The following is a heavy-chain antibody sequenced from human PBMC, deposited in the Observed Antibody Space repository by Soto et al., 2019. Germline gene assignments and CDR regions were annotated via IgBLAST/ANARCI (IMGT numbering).Heavy chain of an antibody. V-gene: IGHV3-23*01. CDR1: GLTFSSYA. Sequence: GGCLRLSCAASGLTFSSYAMSWVRQAPGKGLEWVSHISNSGRSTKYADSVKGRFTISRDNSKNTLYLQMNSLRAEDTAIYYCAKDALAYYDFWSWGQGTLVTVSS. D-gene: IGHD3-3*01. J-gene: IGHJ4*02. CDR3: AKDALAYYDFWS. CDR2: ISNSGRST.